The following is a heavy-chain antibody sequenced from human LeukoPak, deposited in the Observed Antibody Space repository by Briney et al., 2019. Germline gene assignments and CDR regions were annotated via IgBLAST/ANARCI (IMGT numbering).Heavy chain of an antibody. Sequence: GASLQISCKGSGSSFTSYWIGWVRQLPGKGLEWMGIIYPGDSDTRYSPSFQGQVTISADKSISTAYLQWSSLKASDTAMYYCARAKSHYSRPLFDYWGQGTLVTVSS. CDR3: ARAKSHYSRPLFDY. CDR2: IYPGDSDT. D-gene: IGHD4-11*01. J-gene: IGHJ4*02. CDR1: GSSFTSYW. V-gene: IGHV5-51*01.